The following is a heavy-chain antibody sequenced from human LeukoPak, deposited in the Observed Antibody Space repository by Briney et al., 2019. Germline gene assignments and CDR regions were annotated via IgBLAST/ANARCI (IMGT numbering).Heavy chain of an antibody. CDR1: GFTFTTHW. V-gene: IGHV3-23*01. J-gene: IGHJ3*02. CDR3: AKLYSGRTFDI. CDR2: ISSSGGDT. Sequence: GGSLRLSCGASGFTFTTHWIHWVRQAPGKGLEWVSAISSSGGDTSYADSVKGRFTISRDNSKNTLYLQMSSLRAEDTAVYYCAKLYSGRTFDIWGQGTMVTVSS. D-gene: IGHD3-10*01.